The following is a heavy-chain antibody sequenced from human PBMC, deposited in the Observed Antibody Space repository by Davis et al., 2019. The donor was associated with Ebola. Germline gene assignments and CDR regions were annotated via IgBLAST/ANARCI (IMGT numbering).Heavy chain of an antibody. CDR3: TTHLRVDY. D-gene: IGHD3-3*02. J-gene: IGHJ4*02. V-gene: IGHV3-23*01. CDR2: ISGSGGST. CDR1: GFTFSSYA. Sequence: GESLKISCAASGFTFSSYAMSWVRQAPGKGLEWVSAISGSGGSTYYADSVKGRFTISRDNSKNTLYLQMNSLKTEDTAVYYCTTHLRVDYWGQGTLVTVSS.